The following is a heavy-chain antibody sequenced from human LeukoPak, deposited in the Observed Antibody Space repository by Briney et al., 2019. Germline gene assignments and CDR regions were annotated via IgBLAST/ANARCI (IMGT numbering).Heavy chain of an antibody. Sequence: SETLSLTCAVYGGSFSGYYGSWIRQSPGKGLEWIGETYHSGSTNYNSSLKSRVTLTLDTSKNQFYLKLSAVTAEDTAVYYCARGRRIVVVLGATRTHRDYYMDVWGKGTTVTVSS. J-gene: IGHJ6*03. D-gene: IGHD2-15*01. CDR3: ARGRRIVVVLGATRTHRDYYMDV. CDR2: TYHSGST. V-gene: IGHV4-34*01. CDR1: GGSFSGYY.